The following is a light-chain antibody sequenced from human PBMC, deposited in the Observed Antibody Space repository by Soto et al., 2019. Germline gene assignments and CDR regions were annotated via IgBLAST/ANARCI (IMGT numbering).Light chain of an antibody. J-gene: IGKJ1*01. CDR2: GAS. V-gene: IGKV3-15*01. Sequence: EIVMTQSLVTLSVSPGERATLSCRASQSISSNLAWYQQKPGQAPRLLIYGASTRATGIPARFSGSGSGTDFNFTISSLQSEDFAVYYCQQYNNGTRTFGQGTKVDIK. CDR3: QQYNNGTRT. CDR1: QSISSN.